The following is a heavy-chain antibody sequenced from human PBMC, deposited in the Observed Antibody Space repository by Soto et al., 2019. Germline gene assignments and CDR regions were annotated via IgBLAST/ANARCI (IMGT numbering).Heavy chain of an antibody. Sequence: QVQLQQWGAGLLKPSETLSLTCAVYGGSFSGYYWSWIRQPPGKGLEWIGEINHSGSTNYNPSLKSRXXIXVXMSKNQFSLKLRSVTAADAAVYYCARIDGSGWFFDYWGQGTLVTVSS. CDR3: ARIDGSGWFFDY. J-gene: IGHJ4*02. CDR2: INHSGST. V-gene: IGHV4-34*01. CDR1: GGSFSGYY. D-gene: IGHD6-19*01.